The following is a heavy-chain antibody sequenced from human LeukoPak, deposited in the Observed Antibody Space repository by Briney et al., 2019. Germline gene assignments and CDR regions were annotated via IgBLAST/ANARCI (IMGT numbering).Heavy chain of an antibody. J-gene: IGHJ4*02. Sequence: PGGSLRLSCAASGFTSSSYWMHWVRQAPGKGLVWVSRINSDGSSTSYADSMKGRFTISRDNSKNTLSLQMNSLRAEDTAVYYCARDRSYDSSGPDYWGQGTQVTVSS. D-gene: IGHD3-22*01. V-gene: IGHV3-74*01. CDR3: ARDRSYDSSGPDY. CDR1: GFTSSSYW. CDR2: INSDGSST.